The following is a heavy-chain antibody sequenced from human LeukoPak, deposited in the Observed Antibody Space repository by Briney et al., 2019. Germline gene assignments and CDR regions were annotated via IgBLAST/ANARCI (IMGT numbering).Heavy chain of an antibody. CDR3: ARVLRRGGGSCYGY. Sequence: ASVKVSCKASGYTFTGYYMHWVRQAPGQGLEWMGWINPNSGGTNYAQKFQGRVTMTRDTSISTAYMELSRLRYDDTAVYYCARVLRRGGGSCYGYWGQGTLVTVSS. CDR2: INPNSGGT. D-gene: IGHD2-15*01. J-gene: IGHJ4*02. V-gene: IGHV1-2*02. CDR1: GYTFTGYY.